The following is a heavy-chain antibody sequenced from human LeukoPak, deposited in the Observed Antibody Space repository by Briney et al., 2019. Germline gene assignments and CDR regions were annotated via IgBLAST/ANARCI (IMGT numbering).Heavy chain of an antibody. CDR3: ARHYGSGSYYYYYYMDV. Sequence: ASVEVSCKASGYTFTSYDINWVRQATGQGLEWMGWMNPNSGNTGYAQKFQGRVTMTRNTSISTAYMELSSLRSEDTAVYYCARHYGSGSYYYYYYMDVWGKGTTVTVSS. J-gene: IGHJ6*03. V-gene: IGHV1-8*01. D-gene: IGHD3-10*01. CDR1: GYTFTSYD. CDR2: MNPNSGNT.